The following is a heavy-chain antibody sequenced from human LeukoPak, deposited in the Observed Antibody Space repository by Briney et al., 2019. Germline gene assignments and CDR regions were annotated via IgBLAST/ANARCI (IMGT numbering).Heavy chain of an antibody. V-gene: IGHV3-30*03. D-gene: IGHD3-3*01. CDR3: ARCYDFWSATFMDV. CDR2: ISYDGSNK. CDR1: GFTFSSFG. Sequence: GRSLRLSCAASGFTFSSFGMHWVRQAPGKGLEWVAVISYDGSNKYYADSVKGRFTISRDNSKNTLYLQMNSLRAEDTAVYYCARCYDFWSATFMDVWGKGTTVTVSS. J-gene: IGHJ6*03.